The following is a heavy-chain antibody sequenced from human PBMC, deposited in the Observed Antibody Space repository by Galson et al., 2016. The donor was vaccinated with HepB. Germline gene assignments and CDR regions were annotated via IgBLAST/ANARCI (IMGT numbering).Heavy chain of an antibody. D-gene: IGHD3-3*01. V-gene: IGHV3-30-3*01. J-gene: IGHJ4*02. CDR3: ARPRHYDFWSGYSD. Sequence: SLRLSCAASGFNFRSYAMHWVRQAPGKGLEWVAVISYDGSSKYYADSVKGRFTISRDNSKSTLYVQMNSLRAEDTAVYYCARPRHYDFWSGYSDWGQGALVIVSS. CDR1: GFNFRSYA. CDR2: ISYDGSSK.